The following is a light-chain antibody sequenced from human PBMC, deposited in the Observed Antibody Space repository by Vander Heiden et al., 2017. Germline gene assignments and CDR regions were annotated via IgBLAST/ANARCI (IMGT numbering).Light chain of an antibody. CDR1: QFLSTY. V-gene: IGKV3-15*01. CDR3: QQDTAWPWT. CDR2: VAS. J-gene: IGKJ1*01. Sequence: EIVMTQSAANLSVSPRERLTLYCRASQFLSTYLAWYQQKPGQAPRLLINVASTSATGIPARFSRSGSGTEFTLTIISLQSEDFAVYYCQQDTAWPWTFGQGTRVEIK.